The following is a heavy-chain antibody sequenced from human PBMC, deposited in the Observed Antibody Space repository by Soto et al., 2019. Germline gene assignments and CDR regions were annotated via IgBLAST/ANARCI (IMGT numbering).Heavy chain of an antibody. D-gene: IGHD3-3*01. CDR1: GYTFTSYY. CDR2: INPSGGST. J-gene: IGHJ4*02. CDR3: ARDPDFWSGSSYYFSY. V-gene: IGHV1-46*03. Sequence: ASVKVSCKASGYTFTSYYMHWVRQAPGQGLEWMGIINPSGGSTSYAQKFQGRVTMTRDTSTSTVYMELSSLRSEDTAVYYCARDPDFWSGSSYYFSYWGQGTLVTVSS.